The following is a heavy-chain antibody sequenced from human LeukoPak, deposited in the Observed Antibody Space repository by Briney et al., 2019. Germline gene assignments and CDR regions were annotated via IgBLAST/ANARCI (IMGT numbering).Heavy chain of an antibody. V-gene: IGHV1-69*13. Sequence: ASVKVSCKASGGTFSSYAISWVRQAPGQGLEWMGGIIPIFGTANYAQKFQGRVTITADESTSTAYMEPSSLRSEDTAVYYCARSPMGSGSANWFDPWGQGTLVTVSS. CDR3: ARSPMGSGSANWFDP. D-gene: IGHD3-10*01. CDR2: IIPIFGTA. CDR1: GGTFSSYA. J-gene: IGHJ5*02.